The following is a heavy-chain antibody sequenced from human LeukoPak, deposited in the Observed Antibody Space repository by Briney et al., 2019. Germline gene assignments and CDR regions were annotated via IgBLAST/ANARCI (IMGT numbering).Heavy chain of an antibody. Sequence: GASVKVSCKASGYTFTGYYMHWVRQAPGQGLKWMGGIIPIFGTANYAQKFQGRVTITTDESTSTAYMELSSLRSEDTAVYYCALMQYCSSTSCYTVDYWGQGTLVTVSS. V-gene: IGHV1-69*05. CDR1: GYTFTGYY. CDR2: IIPIFGTA. D-gene: IGHD2-2*02. J-gene: IGHJ4*02. CDR3: ALMQYCSSTSCYTVDY.